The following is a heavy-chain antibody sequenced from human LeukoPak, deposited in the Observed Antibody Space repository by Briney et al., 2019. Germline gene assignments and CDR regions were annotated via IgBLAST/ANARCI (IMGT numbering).Heavy chain of an antibody. V-gene: IGHV3-48*01. J-gene: IGHJ4*02. CDR2: ISSSRSAI. Sequence: GGSLRLSCAASGFTFSSYSMNWVRQAPGKGLEWIPYISSSRSAIYYADSVKGRFTISRDNAKNSLYLQMNSLRAEDTAVYYCARGGHYDSVWGRYRQKDGFDYWGQGTLVTVSS. CDR3: ARGGHYDSVWGRYRQKDGFDY. CDR1: GFTFSSYS. D-gene: IGHD3-16*02.